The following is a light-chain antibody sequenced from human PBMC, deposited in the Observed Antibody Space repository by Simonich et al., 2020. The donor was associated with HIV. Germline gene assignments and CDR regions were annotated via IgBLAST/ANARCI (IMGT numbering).Light chain of an antibody. CDR1: QSVLYSSNNKNY. J-gene: IGKJ1*01. CDR3: KQYYSTPRT. CDR2: WAS. V-gene: IGKV4-1*01. Sequence: DIVMTQSPDSLAVSLGERATINCKSSQSVLYSSNNKNYLAWYQQKPGQPPKLLIYWASTRESGVPYRFSGSGSGKDFTLTISSLQAEDVAVYYCKQYYSTPRTFGQGTKVEIK.